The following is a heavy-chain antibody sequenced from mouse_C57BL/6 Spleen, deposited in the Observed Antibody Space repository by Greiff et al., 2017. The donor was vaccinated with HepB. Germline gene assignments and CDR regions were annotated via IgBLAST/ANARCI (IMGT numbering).Heavy chain of an antibody. CDR2: INPNYGTP. D-gene: IGHD1-1*01. CDR3: ARSDYYGSRGYYFDY. J-gene: IGHJ2*01. Sequence: VQLKQSGPELVKPGASVKISCKASGYSFTDYNMNWVKQSNGKSLEWIGVINPNYGTPSYNQKFKGKATLTVDQSSSTAYMQLNSLTSEDSAVYYCARSDYYGSRGYYFDYWGQGTTLTVSS. CDR1: GYSFTDYN. V-gene: IGHV1-39*01.